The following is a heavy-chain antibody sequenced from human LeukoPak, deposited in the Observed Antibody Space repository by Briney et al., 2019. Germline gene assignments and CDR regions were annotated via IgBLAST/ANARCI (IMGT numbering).Heavy chain of an antibody. D-gene: IGHD3-10*01. CDR2: IYSSGST. V-gene: IGHV4-4*07. CDR1: GGSISSSH. CDR3: ARGSLWLDV. Sequence: PSETLSLTCTVSGGSISSSHLNWIRQPAGKGLEWIGHIYSSGSTNYNPSPKSRVTMSADTSKNQFSLKLTSVAAADTAVYYCARGSLWLDVWGQGTTVTVSS. J-gene: IGHJ6*02.